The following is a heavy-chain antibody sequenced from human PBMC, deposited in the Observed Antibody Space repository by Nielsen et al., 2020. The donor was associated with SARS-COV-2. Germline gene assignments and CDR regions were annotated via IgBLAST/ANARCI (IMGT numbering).Heavy chain of an antibody. J-gene: IGHJ3*02. CDR2: IIPIFGTA. Sequence: SVKVSCKASGYTFTSYGISWVRQAPGQGLEWMGGIIPIFGTANYAQKFQGRVTITADESTSTAYMELSSLRSEDTAVYYCAREKGDYEPLGPPDAFDIWGQGTMVTVSS. D-gene: IGHD4-17*01. CDR1: GYTFTSYG. CDR3: AREKGDYEPLGPPDAFDI. V-gene: IGHV1-69*13.